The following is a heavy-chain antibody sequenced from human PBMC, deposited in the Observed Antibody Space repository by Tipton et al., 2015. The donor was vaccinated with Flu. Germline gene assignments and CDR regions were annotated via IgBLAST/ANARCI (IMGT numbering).Heavy chain of an antibody. D-gene: IGHD3-22*01. CDR3: ARRHSSGYNWLDP. Sequence: SLRLSCAGSGFRVSNYAVNWVRQAPGKGLEWVSAISPSGDYILQADSVKGRFIISRDNSKNTVDLQMHSLRAEDTAVYYCARRHSSGYNWLDPWGQGTLVTVSS. V-gene: IGHV3-23*01. CDR2: ISPSGDYI. J-gene: IGHJ5*02. CDR1: GFRVSNYA.